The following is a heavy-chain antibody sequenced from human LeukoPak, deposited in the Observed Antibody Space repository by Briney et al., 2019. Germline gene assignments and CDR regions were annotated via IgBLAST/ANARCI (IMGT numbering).Heavy chain of an antibody. CDR1: GYTFTSYD. CDR2: MNPNSGNT. CDR3: ARVLRFVGDGSSPY. Sequence: ASVKVSCKASGYTFTSYDINWVRQATGQGPEWMGWMNPNSGNTGYAQKFQGRVTMTRNTSISTAYMELSSLRSEDTAVYYCARVLRFVGDGSSPYWGQGTLVTVSS. D-gene: IGHD3-10*01. V-gene: IGHV1-8*01. J-gene: IGHJ4*02.